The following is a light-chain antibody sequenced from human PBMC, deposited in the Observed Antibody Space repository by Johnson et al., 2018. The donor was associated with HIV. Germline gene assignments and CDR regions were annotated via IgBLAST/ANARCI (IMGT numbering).Light chain of an antibody. CDR2: EHN. CDR1: IANIGNNY. J-gene: IGLJ1*01. CDR3: GTWDSGLSAGV. Sequence: QSVLTQPPSASAAPGQRVTISCSGGIANIGNNYVSWYQQLPGTAPKLLIYEHNKRPSGIPDRFSGSKSVTSATLDISGLQTGDEADYYCGTWDSGLSAGVFGTGTKVTVL. V-gene: IGLV1-51*02.